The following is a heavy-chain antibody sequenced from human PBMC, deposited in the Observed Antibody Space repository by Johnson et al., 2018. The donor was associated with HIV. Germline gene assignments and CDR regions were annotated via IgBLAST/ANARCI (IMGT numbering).Heavy chain of an antibody. CDR3: ARETMVQGGPHDAFDI. Sequence: EVQLVESGGGLVQPGGSLRLSCAASGFTFSSYAMSWVRQAPGKGLEWVSSISSSGSTIYYAASVKGRFTISRDNAKNSLYLQMNSLRAEDTAVYYCARETMVQGGPHDAFDIWGQGTMVTVSS. V-gene: IGHV3-48*04. J-gene: IGHJ3*02. CDR1: GFTFSSYA. CDR2: ISSSGSTI. D-gene: IGHD3-10*01.